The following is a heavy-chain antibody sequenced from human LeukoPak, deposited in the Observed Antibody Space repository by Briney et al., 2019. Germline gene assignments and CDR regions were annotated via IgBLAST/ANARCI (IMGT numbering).Heavy chain of an antibody. D-gene: IGHD3-10*01. CDR1: GYTLTELS. V-gene: IGHV1-24*01. Sequence: ASVKVSCKVSGYTLTELSMHGVRQAPGKGLEWMGGFDPEDGETIYAQKFQGRVTMTEDTSTDTAYMELSSLRSEDTAVYYCATDLGEFDIEGNYWGQGTLVTVSS. CDR2: FDPEDGET. J-gene: IGHJ4*02. CDR3: ATDLGEFDIEGNY.